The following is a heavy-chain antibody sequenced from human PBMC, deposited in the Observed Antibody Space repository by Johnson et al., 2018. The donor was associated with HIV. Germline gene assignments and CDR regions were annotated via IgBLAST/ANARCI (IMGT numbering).Heavy chain of an antibody. CDR1: GFTFSSYA. CDR2: ISYDGSNK. J-gene: IGHJ3*02. CDR3: AKGGIDAFDI. D-gene: IGHD6-25*01. V-gene: IGHV3-30-3*01. Sequence: QVQLVESGGGVVRPARSLRLSCAASGFTFSSYAMHWVRQAPGKGLEWVAVISYDGSNKYYADSVKGRFTISRHNSKNTVYLEMNSLRAEDTAVYYCAKGGIDAFDIWGQGTMVTVSS.